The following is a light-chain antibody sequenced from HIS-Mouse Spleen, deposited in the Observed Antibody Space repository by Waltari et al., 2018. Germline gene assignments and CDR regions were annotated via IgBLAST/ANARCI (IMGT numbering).Light chain of an antibody. V-gene: IGKV1-9*01. CDR2: AAS. CDR3: QQLNSYPFT. J-gene: IGKJ3*01. Sequence: DVQLTQSPSLLSASAGVRVTITCRASQGIRSYLAWYQQKPGKSPKLLIYAASTLQSGVPSRFSGSGSGTEFTLTISSLQAEDLATYYCQQLNSYPFTFGPGTKVDIK. CDR1: QGIRSY.